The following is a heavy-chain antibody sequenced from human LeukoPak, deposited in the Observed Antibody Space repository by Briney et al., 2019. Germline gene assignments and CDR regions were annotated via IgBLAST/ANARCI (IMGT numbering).Heavy chain of an antibody. CDR3: ARGGTIFGVVRGLDY. Sequence: ASVKVSCRASGSTFTSYYMHWVRQAPGQGLEWMGIINPSGGSTSYAQKFQGRVTMTRDTSTSTVYMELSSLRSEDTAVYYCARGGTIFGVVRGLDYWGQGTLVTVSS. CDR2: INPSGGST. J-gene: IGHJ4*02. D-gene: IGHD3-3*01. V-gene: IGHV1-46*01. CDR1: GSTFTSYY.